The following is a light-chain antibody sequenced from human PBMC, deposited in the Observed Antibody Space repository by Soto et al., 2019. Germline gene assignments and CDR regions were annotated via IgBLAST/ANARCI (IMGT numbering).Light chain of an antibody. CDR3: QLYGSSPPELT. V-gene: IGKV3-20*01. CDR2: GTS. J-gene: IGKJ4*01. Sequence: EIVLTQSPGTLSLSPGETATLSCRASQTIGRNYLAWYQQKPGQAPRLLIFGTSTRATGIPDRFSGSGSGTDFTLSISRLEPEDFAVYYCQLYGSSPPELTFGGGTKVDIK. CDR1: QTIGRNY.